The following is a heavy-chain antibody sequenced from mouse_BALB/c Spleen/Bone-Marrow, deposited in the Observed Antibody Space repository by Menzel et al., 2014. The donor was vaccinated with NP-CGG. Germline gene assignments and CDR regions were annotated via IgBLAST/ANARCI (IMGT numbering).Heavy chain of an antibody. CDR2: IWSGGST. Sequence: VKVEESGPGLVQPSQSLSITCTVSGFSLTSFGIHWVRQSPGKGLEWLGVIWSGGSTDYNAAFISRLSISKDNSKSQVFFKMNSLQANDTAIYYCTRNWDDYAMDYWGQGTSVTVSS. CDR3: TRNWDDYAMDY. CDR1: GFSLTSFG. J-gene: IGHJ4*01. V-gene: IGHV2-2*02. D-gene: IGHD4-1*01.